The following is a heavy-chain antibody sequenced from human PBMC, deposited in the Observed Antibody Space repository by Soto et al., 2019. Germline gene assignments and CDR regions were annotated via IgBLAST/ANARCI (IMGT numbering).Heavy chain of an antibody. CDR1: GFTFSTYS. CDR2: ISSSSSYI. V-gene: IGHV3-21*01. D-gene: IGHD7-27*01. Sequence: EVQLVESGGGLVKPGGSLRLSCAASGFTFSTYSINWVRQAPGKGLEWVSSISSSSSYIYFPDSVKDRFTISRDNARNSLYLQMNSLRAEDTAVYYCARSTTGAIWGAIDIWGQGTMVTVSS. J-gene: IGHJ3*02. CDR3: ARSTTGAIWGAIDI.